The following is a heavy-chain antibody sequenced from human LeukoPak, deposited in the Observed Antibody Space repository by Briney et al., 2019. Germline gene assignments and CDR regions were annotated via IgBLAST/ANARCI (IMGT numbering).Heavy chain of an antibody. D-gene: IGHD3-10*01. J-gene: IGHJ4*02. CDR2: ISGSGGST. CDR1: GFTFSTYA. CDR3: AKKESITMVRGVISPYFDY. Sequence: GGSLRLSCAASGFTFSTYAMSWVRQAPGKGLEWVSSISGSGGSTYYADSVKGRFTISRDNSKDTLYLQMNSLRAEDTAVYYCAKKESITMVRGVISPYFDYWGQGTLVTVSS. V-gene: IGHV3-23*01.